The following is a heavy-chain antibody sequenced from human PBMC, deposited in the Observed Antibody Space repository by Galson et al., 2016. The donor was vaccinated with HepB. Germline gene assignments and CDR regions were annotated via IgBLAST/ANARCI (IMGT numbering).Heavy chain of an antibody. V-gene: IGHV3-7*03. J-gene: IGHJ5*02. CDR1: GFPFSDNW. D-gene: IGHD2-21*01. Sequence: SLRLSCAASGFPFSDNWMSWVRQAPGKGLEWVANINIDGSGKYYVDSVKGRFTISRDNAKDSLYLQMNRLRPEDTALYYCSPVDRPWGQGTLVTVSS. CDR3: SPVDRP. CDR2: INIDGSGK.